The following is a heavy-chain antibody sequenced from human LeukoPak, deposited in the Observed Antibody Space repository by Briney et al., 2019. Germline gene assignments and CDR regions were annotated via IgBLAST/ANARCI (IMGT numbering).Heavy chain of an antibody. Sequence: GGSLGLSCAASGFTFSSYSMNWVRQAPGKGLEWVSSISSSSSYIYYADSVKGRFTISRDNAKNSLYLQMNSLRAEDTAVYYCARAQITMIVPNWGQGTLVTVSS. CDR3: ARAQITMIVPN. D-gene: IGHD3-22*01. CDR1: GFTFSSYS. CDR2: ISSSSSYI. J-gene: IGHJ4*02. V-gene: IGHV3-21*01.